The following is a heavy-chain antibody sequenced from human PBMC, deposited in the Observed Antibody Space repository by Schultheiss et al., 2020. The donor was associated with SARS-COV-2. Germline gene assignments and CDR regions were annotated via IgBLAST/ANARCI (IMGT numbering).Heavy chain of an antibody. V-gene: IGHV3-30-3*01. D-gene: IGHD2-15*01. CDR2: ISYDGSNK. CDR1: GFTFSSYA. CDR3: ARSQYCSGGSCYSGGRGWAMDV. J-gene: IGHJ6*02. Sequence: GGSLRLSCAASGFTFSSYAMHWVRQAPGKGLEWVAVISYDGSNKYYADSVKGRFTISRDNSKNTLYLQMNSLRAEDTAVYYCARSQYCSGGSCYSGGRGWAMDVWGQGTTVTVSS.